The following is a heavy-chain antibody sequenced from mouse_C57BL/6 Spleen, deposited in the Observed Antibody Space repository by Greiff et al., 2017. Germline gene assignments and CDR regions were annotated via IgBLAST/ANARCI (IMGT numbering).Heavy chain of an antibody. J-gene: IGHJ2*01. CDR1: GYTFTDYN. Sequence: VQLKQSGPELVKPGASVKVSCKASGYTFTDYNMHWVKPSHGKSLEWIGYINPNNGGTSYNQKFKGKAILTVNKSSSTAYMELRSLTSEDSAVYYCARSVYDYDGYYFDYWGQGTTRTVSS. CDR3: ARSVYDYDGYYFDY. CDR2: INPNNGGT. D-gene: IGHD2-4*01. V-gene: IGHV1-22*01.